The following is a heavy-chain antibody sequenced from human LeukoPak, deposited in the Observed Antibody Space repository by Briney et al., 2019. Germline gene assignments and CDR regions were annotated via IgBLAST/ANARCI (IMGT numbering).Heavy chain of an antibody. CDR3: ARGSQRPAAMGGARWFDP. V-gene: IGHV4-34*01. CDR1: GGSFSGYY. Sequence: SETLSLTCAVYGGSFSGYYWSWIRQPPGKGLEWIGEINHSGSTNYNPSLKSRVTISVDTSKNQFSLKLSSVTAADTAVYYCARGSQRPAAMGGARWFDPWGQGTLVTVSS. J-gene: IGHJ5*02. D-gene: IGHD2-2*01. CDR2: INHSGST.